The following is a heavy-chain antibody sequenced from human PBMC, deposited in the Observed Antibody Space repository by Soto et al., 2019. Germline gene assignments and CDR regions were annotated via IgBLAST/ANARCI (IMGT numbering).Heavy chain of an antibody. D-gene: IGHD5-18*01. Sequence: VGSLRLSCESSVFIFSDFGMHCVRHSPGKWLEWVAVISYDGNNKYYAQSVKGRFTISRDNSKNTLFLNMDSLRPEDTAVYHCVKGDLDTAAVNTPNAFHFWRPGTMDIVS. J-gene: IGHJ3*01. CDR2: ISYDGNNK. V-gene: IGHV3-30*18. CDR3: VKGDLDTAAVNTPNAFHF. CDR1: VFIFSDFG.